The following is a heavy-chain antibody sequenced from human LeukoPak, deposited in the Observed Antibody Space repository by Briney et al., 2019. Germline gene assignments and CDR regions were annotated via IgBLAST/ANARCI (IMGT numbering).Heavy chain of an antibody. V-gene: IGHV4-4*07. CDR1: GASITSWY. Sequence: SETLSLTCTVSGASITSWYWSWLRQPAGKRLEWIGRVLNTGTTNYNPSLKSRVTMSLDTSKSQISLSMKSVTAADTAVYYCATGRGDFDHWGHGTRVTISS. J-gene: IGHJ4*01. CDR2: VLNTGTT. CDR3: ATGRGDFDH. D-gene: IGHD1-1*01.